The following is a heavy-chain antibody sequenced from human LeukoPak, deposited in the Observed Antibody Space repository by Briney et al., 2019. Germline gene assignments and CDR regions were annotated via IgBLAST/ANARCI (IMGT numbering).Heavy chain of an antibody. Sequence: ASVKVSCKASGYTFTGYYMHWVRQAPGQGLEWMGRINPNSGGTNYAQKFQGRVTMTRDTSISTAYMELSRLRSDDTAVYYCARERYYYGSGSYLTFYYWGQGTLVTVSS. V-gene: IGHV1-2*06. CDR1: GYTFTGYY. D-gene: IGHD3-10*01. J-gene: IGHJ4*02. CDR2: INPNSGGT. CDR3: ARERYYYGSGSYLTFYY.